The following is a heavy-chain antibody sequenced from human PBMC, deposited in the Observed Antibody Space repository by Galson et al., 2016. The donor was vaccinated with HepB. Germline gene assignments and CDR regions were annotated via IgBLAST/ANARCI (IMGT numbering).Heavy chain of an antibody. V-gene: IGHV3-53*04. D-gene: IGHD1-26*01. CDR3: ARGLVGSTTAFDS. J-gene: IGHJ4*02. CDR1: GFSVSSSY. Sequence: SLRRSWAASGFSVSSSYMTWFRHAPGKGLEWVPVIYTVGATYYADPINGRFTISRPNSKNTLYLQMNSLRDEDTAVYHCARGLVGSTTAFDSWGQGTLVAVSS. CDR2: IYTVGAT.